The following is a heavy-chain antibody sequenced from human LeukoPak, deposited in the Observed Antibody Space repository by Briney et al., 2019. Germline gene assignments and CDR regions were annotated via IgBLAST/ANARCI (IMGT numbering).Heavy chain of an antibody. CDR3: VRDADGGNSWFDS. CDR2: ISSSSGDI. D-gene: IGHD4-23*01. V-gene: IGHV3-21*01. CDR1: GFTFSDHW. J-gene: IGHJ5*01. Sequence: GGSLRLSCAASGFTFSDHWMAWVRQAPGKGLEWVSWISSSSGDIYYAESVRGRFTISRDDAKNSLYLQMNSVRDEDTAVYYCVRDADGGNSWFDSWGQGTLVTVSS.